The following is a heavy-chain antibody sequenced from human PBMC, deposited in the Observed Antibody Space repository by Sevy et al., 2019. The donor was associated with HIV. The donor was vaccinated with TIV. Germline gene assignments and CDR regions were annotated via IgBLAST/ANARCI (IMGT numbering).Heavy chain of an antibody. V-gene: IGHV3-23*01. CDR1: GFTFSTYA. CDR2: ISGSGISI. Sequence: GGSLRLSCAAPGFTFSTYAMSWVRQAPGKGLEWVSGISGSGISIYYAGSVKGRFTISRDNSKNTLFLQMNSLRAEDTAIYYCAKELPGYQYDSSGNLDTWGQGRLVTVSS. D-gene: IGHD6-19*01. J-gene: IGHJ5*02. CDR3: AKELPGYQYDSSGNLDT.